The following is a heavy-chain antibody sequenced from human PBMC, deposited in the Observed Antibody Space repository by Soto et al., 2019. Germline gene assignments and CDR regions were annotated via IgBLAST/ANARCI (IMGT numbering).Heavy chain of an antibody. CDR2: ITSTSNNI. V-gene: IGHV3-48*04. CDR3: AKDYTSSLDV. CDR1: GFIFSDYG. J-gene: IGHJ6*04. D-gene: IGHD6-13*01. Sequence: GGSLRLSCAASGFIFSDYGMNWARQAPGRGLEWLSHITSTSNNIYYADSVKGRFTISRDNAKNSLYLQMNSLRAEDTALYYCAKDYTSSLDVWGKGTTVTVSS.